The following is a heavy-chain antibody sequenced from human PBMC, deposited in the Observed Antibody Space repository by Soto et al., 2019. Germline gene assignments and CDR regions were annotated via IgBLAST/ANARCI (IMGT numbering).Heavy chain of an antibody. V-gene: IGHV1-8*01. CDR3: ARDRYLKTYYYDSSGYPQPPYYYYGMDV. CDR1: GYTFTSYD. D-gene: IGHD3-22*01. CDR2: MNPNSGNT. J-gene: IGHJ6*02. Sequence: GASVKVSCKASGYTFTSYDINWVRQATGQGLEWMGWMNPNSGNTGYAQKFQGRVTMTRNTSISTAYMELSSLRSDDTAVYYCARDRYLKTYYYDSSGYPQPPYYYYGMDVWGQGTTVTVSS.